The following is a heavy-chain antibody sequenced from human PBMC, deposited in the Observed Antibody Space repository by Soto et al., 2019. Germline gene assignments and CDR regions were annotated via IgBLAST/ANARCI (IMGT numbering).Heavy chain of an antibody. Sequence: QVQLVESGGGVVQPGRSLRLSCTASGFTFSGYAIHWVRQAPGKGLEGVAVISSDGSNKYYADSVKGRFTISRDSSKNTLYLQMHSLRADDTAVYYCARDSVAGLFDYWGQGTLVTVSS. J-gene: IGHJ4*02. V-gene: IGHV3-30-3*01. CDR1: GFTFSGYA. CDR2: ISSDGSNK. CDR3: ARDSVAGLFDY. D-gene: IGHD6-19*01.